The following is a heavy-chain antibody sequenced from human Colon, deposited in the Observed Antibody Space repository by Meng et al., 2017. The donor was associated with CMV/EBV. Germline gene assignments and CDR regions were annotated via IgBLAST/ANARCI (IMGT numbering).Heavy chain of an antibody. J-gene: IGHJ4*02. CDR1: GFTISDRH. V-gene: IGHV3-11*01. Sequence: GGSLRLSCEVSGFTISDRHMSWIRQAPGKGLEWIIYVTRDTMIYSADSVRGRFTISRDNAKNSMYLQLNSLRAEDSAVYYCVSGITGRPESEYWGQGTLVTVSS. CDR2: VTRDTMI. D-gene: IGHD1-14*01. CDR3: VSGITGRPESEY.